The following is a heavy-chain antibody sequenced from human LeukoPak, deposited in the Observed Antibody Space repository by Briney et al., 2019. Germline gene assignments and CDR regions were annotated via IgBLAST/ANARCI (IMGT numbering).Heavy chain of an antibody. D-gene: IGHD6-19*01. V-gene: IGHV1-18*01. Sequence: ASVKVSFKASGYTFTSYGISWVRQVPGQGLEWMGWISAYNGNTNYAQKLQGRVTMTTDTSTSTAYMELRSLRSDDTAVYYCARVGAVADAFDIWGQGTMVTVSS. J-gene: IGHJ3*02. CDR3: ARVGAVADAFDI. CDR1: GYTFTSYG. CDR2: ISAYNGNT.